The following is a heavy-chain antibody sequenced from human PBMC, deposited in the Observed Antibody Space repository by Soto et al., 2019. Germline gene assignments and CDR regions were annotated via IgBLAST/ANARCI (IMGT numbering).Heavy chain of an antibody. CDR2: IIPFHGVT. J-gene: IGHJ4*02. D-gene: IGHD3-10*01. CDR1: GGTFSPYT. Sequence: QVQLVQSGAEVKKPGSSVKVSCKASGGTFSPYTINWVRQAPGQGLEWMGRIIPFHGVTNYAQKFQARVTITADKTPSTEYMGRSGARFEGTAMYYCTRDWEITVSTWSFGGFWGRGTLVTVSS. V-gene: IGHV1-69*08. CDR3: TRDWEITVSTWSFGGF.